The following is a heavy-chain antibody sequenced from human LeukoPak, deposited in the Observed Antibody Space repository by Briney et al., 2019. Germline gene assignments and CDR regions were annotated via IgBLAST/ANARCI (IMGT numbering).Heavy chain of an antibody. Sequence: GGSLRLSCAASGFTFSSYSMNWVRQAPGKGLEWVSSISSSSSYIYYADSVKGRFTISRDNAKNSLYLQMNSPRAEDTAVYYCARHCSSTSCYRVLGYWGQGTLVTVSS. V-gene: IGHV3-21*01. CDR2: ISSSSSYI. CDR1: GFTFSSYS. J-gene: IGHJ4*02. CDR3: ARHCSSTSCYRVLGY. D-gene: IGHD2-2*02.